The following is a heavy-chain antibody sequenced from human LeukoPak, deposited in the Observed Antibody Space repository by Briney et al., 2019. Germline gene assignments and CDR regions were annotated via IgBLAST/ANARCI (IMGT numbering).Heavy chain of an antibody. V-gene: IGHV4-38-2*01. CDR2: IYHSGSP. D-gene: IGHD6-13*01. Sequence: SETLSLTCAVSGYSISSASYWGWIRQPPGKGLEWIGNIYHSGSPYYNPSLKSRVTISVDTSKNQFSLKLSSVTAADTAVYYCARLGSSSWFDYWGQGTLVTVSS. J-gene: IGHJ4*02. CDR3: ARLGSSSWFDY. CDR1: GYSISSASY.